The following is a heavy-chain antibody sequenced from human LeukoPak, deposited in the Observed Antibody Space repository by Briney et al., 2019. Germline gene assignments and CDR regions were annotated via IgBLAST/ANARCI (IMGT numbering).Heavy chain of an antibody. CDR1: GFTFSSYG. Sequence: QPGGSLRLSCAASGFTFSSYGMHWVRQAPGKGLEWVAVISYDGRNKYYADSVKGRFTISRDNSKNTLYLQMNSLRAEDTAVYYCAKNLNWNEPYYFDYWGQGTLVTVSS. D-gene: IGHD1-1*01. CDR3: AKNLNWNEPYYFDY. CDR2: ISYDGRNK. V-gene: IGHV3-30*18. J-gene: IGHJ4*02.